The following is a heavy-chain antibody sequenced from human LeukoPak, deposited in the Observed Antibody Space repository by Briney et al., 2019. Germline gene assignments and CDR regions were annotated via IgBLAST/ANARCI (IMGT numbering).Heavy chain of an antibody. J-gene: IGHJ5*02. CDR3: ARDEGTYYDFWSGYPNWFDP. CDR1: GYTFTSYG. CDR2: ISAYNGNT. Sequence: ASVKVSCKASGYTFTSYGISWVRQAPGQGLEWMGWISAYNGNTNYAQKLQGRVTMTTDTSTSTAYMELRSLRSDDTAVYYCARDEGTYYDFWSGYPNWFDPWGKGTLVTVSS. V-gene: IGHV1-18*01. D-gene: IGHD3-3*01.